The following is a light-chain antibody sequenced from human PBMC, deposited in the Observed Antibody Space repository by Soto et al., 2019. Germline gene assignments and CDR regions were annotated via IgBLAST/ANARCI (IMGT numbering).Light chain of an antibody. CDR1: QSVSSY. CDR3: QQGSNWPPGLT. V-gene: IGKV3-11*01. CDR2: DAS. J-gene: IGKJ4*01. Sequence: EIVLTQSPATLSLSPGERATLSCRASQSVSSYLAWYQQKPGQAPRLLIYDASNRATGIPARFSGSGSGTDFTLTIRSLEPEDFADYYCQQGSNWPPGLTFGGGTKVEIK.